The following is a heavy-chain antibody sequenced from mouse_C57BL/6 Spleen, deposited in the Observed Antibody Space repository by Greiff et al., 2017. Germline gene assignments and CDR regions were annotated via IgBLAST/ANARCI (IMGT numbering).Heavy chain of an antibody. CDR1: GFTFSDYG. V-gene: IGHV5-17*01. CDR3: ARHYSNYGGFAY. J-gene: IGHJ3*01. D-gene: IGHD2-5*01. Sequence: EVMLVESGGGLVKPGGSLKLSCAASGFTFSDYGMHWVRQAPEQGLEWVAYISSGSSTIYYADTVKGRFTISRDNAKNTLFLQMTSLRSEDTAMYYCARHYSNYGGFAYWGQGTLVTVSA. CDR2: ISSGSSTI.